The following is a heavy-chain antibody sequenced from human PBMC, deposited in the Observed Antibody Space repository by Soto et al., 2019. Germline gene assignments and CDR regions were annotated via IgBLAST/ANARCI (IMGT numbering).Heavy chain of an antibody. CDR1: GFTFSSYA. Sequence: HPGGSLRLSCAASGFTFSSYAMSWVRQAPGKGLEWVSAISGSGSSTYYADSVKGRFTIYRDNAKNTLYLQMNSLRAEDTAVYYCASLYSSSSEGTYYYYGMYVWGQGTTVTVSS. J-gene: IGHJ6*02. CDR2: ISGSGSST. V-gene: IGHV3-23*01. D-gene: IGHD6-6*01. CDR3: ASLYSSSSEGTYYYYGMYV.